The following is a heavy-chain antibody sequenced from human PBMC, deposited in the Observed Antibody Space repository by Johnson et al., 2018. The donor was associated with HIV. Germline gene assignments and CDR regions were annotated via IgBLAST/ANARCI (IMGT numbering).Heavy chain of an antibody. V-gene: IGHV3-30-3*01. CDR3: ARSYCSGSSCRIHDAFDI. J-gene: IGHJ3*02. CDR1: GFTFSSYA. CDR2: ISYDGSNK. D-gene: IGHD2-15*01. Sequence: QVQLVESGGGVVQPGRSLRLSCAASGFTFSSYAMHWVRQAPGKGLEWVAVISYDGSNKYYADSVKGRFTISRDNSKNTLYLQMNSLRAEDTAVYYCARSYCSGSSCRIHDAFDIWGQGTMVTVSS.